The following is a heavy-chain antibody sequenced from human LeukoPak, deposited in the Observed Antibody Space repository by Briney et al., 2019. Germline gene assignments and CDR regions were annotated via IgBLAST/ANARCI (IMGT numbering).Heavy chain of an antibody. CDR3: AKVDNYYGSGTYYFDY. Sequence: GGSLRLSCAASGFTFSSYAMSWVRQAPGKGLEWVSAISGSGGSTYYADSVKGRFTISRDNSKNTLYLQMNSLGAEGTAVYYCAKVDNYYGSGTYYFDYWGQGTLVTVSS. D-gene: IGHD3-10*01. CDR2: ISGSGGST. V-gene: IGHV3-23*01. J-gene: IGHJ4*02. CDR1: GFTFSSYA.